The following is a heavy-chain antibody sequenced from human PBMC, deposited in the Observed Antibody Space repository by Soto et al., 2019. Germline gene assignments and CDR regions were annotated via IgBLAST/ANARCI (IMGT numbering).Heavy chain of an antibody. D-gene: IGHD3-3*01. Sequence: PSETLSLTCTVSGGSSSRCSYYWGRIRPPPGKGLEWVGYIYYSGSTYYNPSLKSRVTISVDTSKNQFSLKLSSVTAADTAVYYCARLWTTGWGPKYGMDVWGQGTTVTVSS. CDR3: ARLWTTGWGPKYGMDV. CDR1: GGSSSRCSYY. V-gene: IGHV4-31*03. CDR2: IYYSGST. J-gene: IGHJ6*02.